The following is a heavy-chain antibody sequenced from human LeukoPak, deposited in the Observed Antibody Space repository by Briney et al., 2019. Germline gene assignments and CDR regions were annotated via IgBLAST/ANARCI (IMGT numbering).Heavy chain of an antibody. CDR2: IKQDGSEK. J-gene: IGHJ3*02. Sequence: GGSLRLSCAASGFTFSSYWMSWVRQAPGKGLEWVANIKQDGSEKYYVDSVKGRFTISRDNAKNSLSLQMNSLRAEDTAVYYCARNTPNIVVVVAAIAFDIWGQGTMVTVSS. CDR1: GFTFSSYW. V-gene: IGHV3-7*01. D-gene: IGHD2-15*01. CDR3: ARNTPNIVVVVAAIAFDI.